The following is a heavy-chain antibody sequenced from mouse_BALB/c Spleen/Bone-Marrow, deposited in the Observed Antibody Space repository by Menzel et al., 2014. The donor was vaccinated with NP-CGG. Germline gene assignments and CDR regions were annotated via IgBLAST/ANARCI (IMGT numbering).Heavy chain of an antibody. J-gene: IGHJ3*01. Sequence: VQLQQSGAELVRPGSSVKISCKASGYAFSRSWMNWVEQRPGQGLEWIGQIYPGDDDTNYSGKFKGRATLTADKSPGTAYMQLSSLTSEDSAVYFCAGSTPLAYWGQGTLVTVSA. CDR3: AGSTPLAY. CDR1: GYAFSRSW. CDR2: IYPGDDDT. V-gene: IGHV1-80*01. D-gene: IGHD1-1*01.